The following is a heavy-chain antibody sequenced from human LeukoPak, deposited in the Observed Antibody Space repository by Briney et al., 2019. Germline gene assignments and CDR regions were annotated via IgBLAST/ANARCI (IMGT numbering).Heavy chain of an antibody. CDR2: IYYTGST. V-gene: IGHV4-59*11. CDR3: ARDTGPGYFYDSSGYYLRGYFDN. Sequence: SETLSLTCTVSNSSIRSQYWSWIRQPPGKGLEWMGYIYYTGSTNNNPSLQSRVTISVDTSRNQFSLNLHSVTAADTGVYYCARDTGPGYFYDSSGYYLRGYFDNWGQGILVTVSS. D-gene: IGHD3-22*01. CDR1: NSSIRSQY. J-gene: IGHJ4*02.